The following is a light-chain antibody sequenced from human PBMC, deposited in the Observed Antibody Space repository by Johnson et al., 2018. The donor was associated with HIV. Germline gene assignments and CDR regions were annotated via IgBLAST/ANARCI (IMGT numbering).Light chain of an antibody. J-gene: IGLJ1*01. CDR1: TSNIGNNY. CDR2: EKN. CDR3: AAWDDSLNGYV. V-gene: IGLV1-51*02. Sequence: QSVLTQPPSVSAAPGQKVTISCSGSTSNIGNNYVSWYQQLPGTAPKLLIYEKNKRPSGIPDRFSASKSGTSASLAISGLQAEDEAEYYCAAWDDSLNGYVFGTGTKVTVL.